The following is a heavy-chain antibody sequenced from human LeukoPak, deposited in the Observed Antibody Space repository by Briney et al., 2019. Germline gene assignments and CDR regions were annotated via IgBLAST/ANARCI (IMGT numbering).Heavy chain of an antibody. CDR1: GGSISSYY. CDR3: ARSSSSGYYYYFDY. CDR2: IYTSGST. V-gene: IGHV4-4*07. D-gene: IGHD3-22*01. Sequence: SETLSLTCTVSGGSISSYYWSWIRQPAGKGLEWIGRIYTSGSTNYNPSLKSRVTISVDKPKNQFSLKLSSVTAADTAVYYCARSSSSGYYYYFDYWGQGTLVTVSS. J-gene: IGHJ4*02.